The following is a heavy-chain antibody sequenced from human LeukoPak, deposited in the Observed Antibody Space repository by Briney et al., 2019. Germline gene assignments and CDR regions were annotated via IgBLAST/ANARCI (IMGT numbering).Heavy chain of an antibody. CDR1: GGTFSSYA. D-gene: IGHD3-22*01. J-gene: IGHJ4*02. CDR3: APYYYDSSGYPWAY. Sequence: ASVKVSFKASGGTFSSYAISWVRQAPGQGLEWMGGIIPIFGTANYAQKFQGRVTITADESTSTAYMELSSLRSEDTAVYYCAPYYYDSSGYPWAYWGQGTLVTVSS. V-gene: IGHV1-69*01. CDR2: IIPIFGTA.